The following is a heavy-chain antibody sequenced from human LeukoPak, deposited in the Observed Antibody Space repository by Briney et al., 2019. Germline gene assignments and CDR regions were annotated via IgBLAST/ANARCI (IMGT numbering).Heavy chain of an antibody. Sequence: PGGSLRLSCAVSGFTMKNFGMHWVRRAPGKGLEWVAVIWYDGSQRHYIDSVKGRFAISRENSMNTLSLEMNGLRVEDTAVYYCVRGADMNYNFENSFYFDSWGQGALVIVSS. J-gene: IGHJ4*02. CDR1: GFTMKNFG. V-gene: IGHV3-33*01. D-gene: IGHD3-3*01. CDR2: IWYDGSQR. CDR3: VRGADMNYNFENSFYFDS.